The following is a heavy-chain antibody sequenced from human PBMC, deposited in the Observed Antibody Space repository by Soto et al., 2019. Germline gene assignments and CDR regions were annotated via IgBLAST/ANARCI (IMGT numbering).Heavy chain of an antibody. Sequence: SVKVSCKASGGTFSSYAISWVRQAPGQGLEWMGGIIPIFGTANYAQKFQGRVTITADESTSTAYMELSSLRSEDTAVYYCARDTEPYDYVWGSYRPQGYFDYWGQGTLVTVSS. D-gene: IGHD3-16*02. CDR2: IIPIFGTA. CDR1: GGTFSSYA. J-gene: IGHJ4*02. V-gene: IGHV1-69*13. CDR3: ARDTEPYDYVWGSYRPQGYFDY.